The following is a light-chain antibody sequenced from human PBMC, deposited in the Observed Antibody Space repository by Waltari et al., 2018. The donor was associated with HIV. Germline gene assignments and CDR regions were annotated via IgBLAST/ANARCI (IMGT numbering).Light chain of an antibody. V-gene: IGLV2-23*02. CDR1: SGDVGGYNL. CDR3: CAYAGSTTYVI. J-gene: IGLJ2*01. Sequence: QSALTQPASVSGSPGQSITISCTGTSGDVGGYNLVSWYQQHPGKAPKLMIYEVSKRPSGVSNRFSGSKSGNTASLTISGLQAEDEADYYCCAYAGSTTYVIFGGGTKLTVL. CDR2: EVS.